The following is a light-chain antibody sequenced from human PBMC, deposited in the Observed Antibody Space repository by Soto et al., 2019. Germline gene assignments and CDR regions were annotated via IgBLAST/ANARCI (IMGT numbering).Light chain of an antibody. V-gene: IGLV2-14*01. CDR3: SSYISSISGVV. CDR2: DVT. CDR1: SSDVGGYDY. Sequence: QSALTQPASVSGSPGQSITISCTGTSSDVGGYDYVSWYQQHPGKAPKLMIYDVTNRPSGVSNRFSGSKSGNTASLTISGLQAEDEADYYCSSYISSISGVVFGGGPMLTVL. J-gene: IGLJ2*01.